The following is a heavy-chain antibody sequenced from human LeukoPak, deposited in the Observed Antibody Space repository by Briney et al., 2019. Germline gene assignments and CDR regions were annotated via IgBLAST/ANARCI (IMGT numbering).Heavy chain of an antibody. D-gene: IGHD6-6*01. CDR2: IYSGGST. Sequence: GGSLRLSCAASGFTVSSNYMSWVRQAPGKGLEWVSVIYSGGSTYYADSVKGRFTISRDNAKNSLYLQMNSLRAEDTAVYYCARDTALEGGSSSGFDYWGQGTLVTVSS. CDR3: ARDTALEGGSSSGFDY. V-gene: IGHV3-53*01. CDR1: GFTVSSNY. J-gene: IGHJ4*02.